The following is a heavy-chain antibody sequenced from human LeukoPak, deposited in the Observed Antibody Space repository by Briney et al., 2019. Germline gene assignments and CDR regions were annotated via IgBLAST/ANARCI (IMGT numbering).Heavy chain of an antibody. CDR2: IYSDDDT. J-gene: IGHJ4*02. Sequence: PGGSLRLSCAASGFTVSSNYMSWVRQAPGKGLEWVSIIYSDDDTYYTDSVKGRFTISRDNSKNTLYLQMNSLRAEDTAVYYCARWYCGSSFCYYDYWGQGTLVTVSS. V-gene: IGHV3-53*01. CDR1: GFTVSSNY. CDR3: ARWYCGSSFCYYDY. D-gene: IGHD2-2*01.